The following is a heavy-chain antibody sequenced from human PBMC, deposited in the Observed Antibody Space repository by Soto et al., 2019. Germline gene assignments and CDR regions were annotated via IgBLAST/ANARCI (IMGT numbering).Heavy chain of an antibody. CDR1: GFTFSSYW. Sequence: EVQLVESGGGLVQPGGSLRLSCAASGFTFSSYWMHWVRQAPGKGLVWVSRINSDGSSTSYADSVKGRFTISRDNAKNTVYLQMNSLRAEDTAVYYCAREVAARNYYGMDVWGQGTTVTVSS. CDR2: INSDGSST. V-gene: IGHV3-74*01. D-gene: IGHD2-15*01. CDR3: AREVAARNYYGMDV. J-gene: IGHJ6*02.